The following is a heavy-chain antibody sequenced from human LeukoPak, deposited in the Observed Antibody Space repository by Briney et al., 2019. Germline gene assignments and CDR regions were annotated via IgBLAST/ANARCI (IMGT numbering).Heavy chain of an antibody. D-gene: IGHD6-13*01. CDR1: GFTFSSYS. CDR3: ARGAAPYYYYYMDV. J-gene: IGHJ6*03. Sequence: GGSLRLSCAASGFTFSSYSMNWVRQAPGKGLEWVSSISSSSSYIYYADSVKGRFTISRDNAKNSLYLQMNSLRAEDTAVYYCARGAAPYYYYYMDVWGKGTTVTISS. CDR2: ISSSSSYI. V-gene: IGHV3-21*01.